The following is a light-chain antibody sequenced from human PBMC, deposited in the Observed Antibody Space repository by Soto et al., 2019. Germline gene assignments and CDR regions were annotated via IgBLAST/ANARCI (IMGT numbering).Light chain of an antibody. CDR3: SSYAGSNVV. CDR2: ELS. CDR1: SSDVGGYNY. Sequence: QSALTQPPSASGSPGQSVTISCTGTSSDVGGYNYVSWYQQHPGKAPKLMIYELSKRPSGVPDRFSGSKSGNTASLTVSGLQAEDDADYYCSSYAGSNVVFGGGTQLTVL. J-gene: IGLJ2*01. V-gene: IGLV2-8*01.